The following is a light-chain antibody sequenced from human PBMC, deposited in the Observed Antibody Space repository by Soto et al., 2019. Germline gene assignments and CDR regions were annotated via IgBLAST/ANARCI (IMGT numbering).Light chain of an antibody. CDR1: SSDVGGYNY. CDR3: SSYTSGSTLV. V-gene: IGLV2-14*01. Sequence: QSALTQPASVSGSPGQSITISCTGTSSDVGGYNYVSWYQQHPGKVPKLMIYDVSNRPSGVSNRFSGSKSGNTASLTISGLQAEDEADYYCSSYTSGSTLVFGGGTKVTVL. CDR2: DVS. J-gene: IGLJ2*01.